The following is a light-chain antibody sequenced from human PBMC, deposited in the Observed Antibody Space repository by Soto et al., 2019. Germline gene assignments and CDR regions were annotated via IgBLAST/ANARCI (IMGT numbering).Light chain of an antibody. Sequence: DMGLTQSPLSRPSPPGRPASISCRSSQGLCHSNGTNDLDWYLRRPGQSPQLLTYFVSIRASGVPDRFSGSGSGTDFTLKISRVEAEDAGVYYCMQALQTPLTFGRGTKVEIK. CDR2: FVS. CDR3: MQALQTPLT. CDR1: QGLCHSNGTND. J-gene: IGKJ4*01. V-gene: IGKV2-28*01.